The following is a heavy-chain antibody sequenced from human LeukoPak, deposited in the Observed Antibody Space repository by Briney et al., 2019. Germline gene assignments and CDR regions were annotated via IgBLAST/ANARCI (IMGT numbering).Heavy chain of an antibody. CDR3: ARGRVMSYYDSSGLTQRGFFDY. Sequence: GGSLRLSCAASGFTFSSFAMSWVRQAPGKGLEWLSYISSSSRTIYYADSVRGRFTVSRDNAKDSLYLQLNSLRAEDTAVYYCARGRVMSYYDSSGLTQRGFFDYWGQGTLVTVSS. D-gene: IGHD3-22*01. CDR2: ISSSSRTI. V-gene: IGHV3-48*01. J-gene: IGHJ4*02. CDR1: GFTFSSFA.